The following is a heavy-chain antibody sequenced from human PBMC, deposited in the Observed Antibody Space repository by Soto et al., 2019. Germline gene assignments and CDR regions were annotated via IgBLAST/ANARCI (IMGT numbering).Heavy chain of an antibody. CDR3: ARHYYDCNGYYPEA. CDR1: GYGFPTYW. Sequence: GESLKISCKGSGYGFPTYWIGWLRQMPGKGLEWMGIIYPGDSDTRYSPSFQGQVTISADKSLSPAYLQWRSLKASDSAIYYCARHYYDCNGYYPEAWGQGTLVTVSS. J-gene: IGHJ5*02. V-gene: IGHV5-51*01. CDR2: IYPGDSDT. D-gene: IGHD3-22*01.